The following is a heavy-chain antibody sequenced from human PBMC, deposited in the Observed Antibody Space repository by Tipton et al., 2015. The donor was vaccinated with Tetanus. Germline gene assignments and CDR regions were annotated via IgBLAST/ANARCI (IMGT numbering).Heavy chain of an antibody. Sequence: TLSLTCTVSGGSISSSSYYWGWIRQPPGKGLEWIGSIYYSGSTYYNPSLKNRVTISVDTSKNQFSLKLSSVTAADTAVYYCARPHLSDSMAFDIWGQGTMVTVS. CDR2: IYYSGST. D-gene: IGHD3-22*01. CDR3: ARPHLSDSMAFDI. CDR1: GGSISSSSYY. J-gene: IGHJ3*02. V-gene: IGHV4-39*01.